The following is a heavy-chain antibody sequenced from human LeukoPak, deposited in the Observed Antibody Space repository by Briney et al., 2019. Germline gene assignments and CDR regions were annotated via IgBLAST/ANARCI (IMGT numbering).Heavy chain of an antibody. V-gene: IGHV4-31*03. Sequence: TLSLTCTVSGASISSGGYYWSWIRQHPGKGLEWIGYIYYSGSTYYNPSLKSRVTISVDTSKNQFSLKLSSVPAADPAVYYCARVLVSMVRGAFDYWGQGTLVTVSS. D-gene: IGHD3-10*01. CDR1: GASISSGGYY. CDR2: IYYSGST. J-gene: IGHJ4*02. CDR3: ARVLVSMVRGAFDY.